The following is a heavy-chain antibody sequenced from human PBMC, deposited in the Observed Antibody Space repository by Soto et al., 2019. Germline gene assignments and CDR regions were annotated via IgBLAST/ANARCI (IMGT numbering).Heavy chain of an antibody. D-gene: IGHD2-2*01. CDR2: FWGAGAGGGAT. CDR3: VKDANSYCTSTRCDYNFFDL. J-gene: IGHJ2*01. Sequence: EVQLLESGGGLAQPGGSLRLSCAASGFTFRIYAMSWVRQAPGKGLEWVSGFWGAGAGGGATHYADPVKGRFTISRDDDKSILYLEMNSLRVDDTAVYFCVKDANSYCTSTRCDYNFFDLWGRGTPVTVSS. CDR1: GFTFRIYA. V-gene: IGHV3-23*01.